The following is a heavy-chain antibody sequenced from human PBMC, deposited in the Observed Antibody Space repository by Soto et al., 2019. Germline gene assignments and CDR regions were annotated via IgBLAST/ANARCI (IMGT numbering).Heavy chain of an antibody. D-gene: IGHD4-17*01. Sequence: QVQLQESGPGLVKPSGTLSLTCAVSGGSISSSNWWSWVRQTAGKGLEWIGEIYHSWSTNYNPSLKSRVTTSVEKSKNHFSLKLSSVTAADTAVYYCARTDGDFGVDNWFDPWGQGTLVTVSS. J-gene: IGHJ5*02. CDR2: IYHSWST. V-gene: IGHV4-4*02. CDR3: ARTDGDFGVDNWFDP. CDR1: GGSISSSNW.